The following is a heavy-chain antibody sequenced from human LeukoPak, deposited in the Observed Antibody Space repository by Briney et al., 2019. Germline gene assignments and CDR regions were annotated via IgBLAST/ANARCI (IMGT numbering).Heavy chain of an antibody. V-gene: IGHV4-38-2*02. CDR2: IYHSGST. CDR1: GGSISSYY. CDR3: ARDRLELGYYYMDV. Sequence: SETLSLTCTVSGGSISSYYWGWIRQPPGKGLEWIGTIYHSGSTFYNPSLESRVTISVDTSKNLFSLRLSSVTAADTAVYYCARDRLELGYYYMDVWGKGTTVTVSS. D-gene: IGHD1-7*01. J-gene: IGHJ6*03.